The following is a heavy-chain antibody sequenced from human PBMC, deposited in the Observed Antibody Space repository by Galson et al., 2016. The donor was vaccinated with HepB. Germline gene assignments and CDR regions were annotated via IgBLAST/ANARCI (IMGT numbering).Heavy chain of an antibody. D-gene: IGHD1-20*01. CDR2: ISSGSSTK. CDR3: ARLTGTRVSGMDV. V-gene: IGHV3-48*02. Sequence: SLRLSCAASGFTFSSYNMNWVRQAPGKGLEWVSYISSGSSTKYYADSVKGRFTIPRDNAKNSLYLQMNSLRDEDTAVYYCARLTGTRVSGMDVWGQGTTVTVSS. J-gene: IGHJ6*02. CDR1: GFTFSSYN.